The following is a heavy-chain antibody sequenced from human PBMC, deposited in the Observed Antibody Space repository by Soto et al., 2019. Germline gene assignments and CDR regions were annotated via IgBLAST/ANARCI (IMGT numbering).Heavy chain of an antibody. CDR3: ARALDDYGGEDPREIDP. Sequence: QVQLQESGPGLVKPSDTLSLTCAVSGYSISSSNWWGWIRQPPGKGLEWIGYIYYSGSTYYNPSLKSRVTMSVDTPKNQFSLKLSSVTAVDTAVYYCARALDDYGGEDPREIDPWGQGTLVTVSS. V-gene: IGHV4-28*03. J-gene: IGHJ5*02. CDR2: IYYSGST. D-gene: IGHD4-17*01. CDR1: GYSISSSNW.